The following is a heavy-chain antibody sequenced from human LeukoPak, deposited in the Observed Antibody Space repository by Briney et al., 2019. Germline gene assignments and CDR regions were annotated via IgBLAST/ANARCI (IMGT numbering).Heavy chain of an antibody. J-gene: IGHJ4*02. CDR2: IRYDGSDK. CDR1: GFIFTNYD. V-gene: IGHV3-30*02. CDR3: ASTPGGY. D-gene: IGHD3-10*01. Sequence: GGSLRLSCAASGFIFTNYDMNWVRQAPGKGLEWVAFIRYDGSDKYYADSVKGRFTISRDNSRNTLYLQMNSLRAEDTAVFYCASTPGGYWGQGTLVTVSS.